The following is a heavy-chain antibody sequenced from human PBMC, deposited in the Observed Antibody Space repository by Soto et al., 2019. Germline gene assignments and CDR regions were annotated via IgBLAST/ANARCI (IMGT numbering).Heavy chain of an antibody. Sequence: QVQLVQSGAEVKKPGSSVKVSCKASGGTFSSYAISWVRQAPGQGLEWMGGIIPIFGTPNYAQRIQGRVTITAEESTRTAYMELSSLRSEDTAVYYCAREYYYDSSGYPLNWFDPWGQGTLVTVSS. CDR2: IIPIFGTP. V-gene: IGHV1-69*01. J-gene: IGHJ5*02. CDR1: GGTFSSYA. D-gene: IGHD3-22*01. CDR3: AREYYYDSSGYPLNWFDP.